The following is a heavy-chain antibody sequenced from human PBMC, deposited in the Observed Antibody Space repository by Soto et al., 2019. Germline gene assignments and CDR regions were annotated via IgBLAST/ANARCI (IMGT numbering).Heavy chain of an antibody. J-gene: IGHJ4*02. CDR2: IYYSGST. V-gene: IGHV4-61*01. CDR1: GGSVSSGSYY. D-gene: IGHD6-13*01. Sequence: QVQLQESGPGLVKPSETLSLTCTVSGGSVSSGSYYWSWIRQPPGKGLEWIGYIYYSGSTNYKPSLKSRVTISVDTSKNQFSLKLSSVTAADTAVYYCARVSSWYAQADYWGQGTLVTVSS. CDR3: ARVSSWYAQADY.